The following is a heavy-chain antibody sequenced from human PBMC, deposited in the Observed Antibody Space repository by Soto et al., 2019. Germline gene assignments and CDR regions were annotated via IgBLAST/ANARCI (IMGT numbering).Heavy chain of an antibody. Sequence: QVQLQESGPGLVKPSETLSLTCTVSGGSISSYYWSWIRQPPGKGLEWIGYIYYSGSTNYNPSLKSRVTISVDTSKNQFSLKLSSVTAADTAVYYCARGGCDPWGQGTLVTVSS. CDR2: IYYSGST. V-gene: IGHV4-59*01. CDR1: GGSISSYY. CDR3: ARGGCDP. J-gene: IGHJ5*02.